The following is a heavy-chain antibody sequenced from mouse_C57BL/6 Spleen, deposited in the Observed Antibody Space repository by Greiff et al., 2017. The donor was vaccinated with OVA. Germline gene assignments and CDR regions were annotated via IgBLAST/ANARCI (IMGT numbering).Heavy chain of an antibody. CDR1: GYTFTDYE. J-gene: IGHJ3*01. CDR3: TRLRDGGIWFAY. V-gene: IGHV1-15*01. D-gene: IGHD3-3*01. CDR2: IDPETGGT. Sequence: VKLQQSGAELVRPGASVTLSCKASGYTFTDYEMHWVKQTPVHGLEWIGAIDPETGGTAYNQKFKGKAILTADKSSSTAYMELRSLTSEDSAVYYCTRLRDGGIWFAYWGQGTLVTVSA.